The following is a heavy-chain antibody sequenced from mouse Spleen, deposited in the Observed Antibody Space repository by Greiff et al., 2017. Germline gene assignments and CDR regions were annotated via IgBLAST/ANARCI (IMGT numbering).Heavy chain of an antibody. V-gene: IGHV1-59*01. J-gene: IGHJ2*01. Sequence: VQKKQPGAELVRPGTSVKLSCKASGYTFTSYWMHWVKQRPGQGLEWIGVIDPSDSYTNYNQKFKGKATLTVDTSSSTAYMQLSSLTSEDSAVYYCARKGTLGLLDYWGQGTTLTVSS. CDR1: GYTFTSYW. D-gene: IGHD3-1*01. CDR2: IDPSDSYT. CDR3: ARKGTLGLLDY.